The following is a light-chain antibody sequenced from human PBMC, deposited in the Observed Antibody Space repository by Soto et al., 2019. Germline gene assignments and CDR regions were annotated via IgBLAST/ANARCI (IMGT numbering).Light chain of an antibody. Sequence: QSALTQPASVSGSPGQLITISCTGTSSDVGGYNYVSCYQQHPGKAPKLMIYDVSNRPSGFSNRFSGSKSGNTASLTISGLQAEDEADYYCSSYTSSSTVVFGGGTKLTVL. J-gene: IGLJ2*01. V-gene: IGLV2-14*01. CDR2: DVS. CDR3: SSYTSSSTVV. CDR1: SSDVGGYNY.